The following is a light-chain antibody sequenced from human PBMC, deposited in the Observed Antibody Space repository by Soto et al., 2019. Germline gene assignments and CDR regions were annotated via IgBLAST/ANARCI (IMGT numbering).Light chain of an antibody. CDR2: SNN. CDR1: SSNIGRNT. V-gene: IGLV1-44*01. Sequence: QSVLTQPPSASGTPGQRVTISCSGSSSNIGRNTVNWYQQLPGTAPKVLIYSNNQRPSGVPDRLSGSKSGTSASLAISGLQSEAEADYYCAAWDDSLNAVVFGGGTQLTVL. CDR3: AAWDDSLNAVV. J-gene: IGLJ2*01.